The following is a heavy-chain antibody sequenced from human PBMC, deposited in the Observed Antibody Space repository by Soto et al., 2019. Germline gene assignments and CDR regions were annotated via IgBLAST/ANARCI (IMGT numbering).Heavy chain of an antibody. Sequence: SETLSLTCTVSGGSISSGDYYWSWIRQPPGKGLEWIGYIYYSGSTYYNPSLKSRVTISVDTSKNQFSLKLSSVTAADTAVYYCARAPGYYDSSGYYYGGYFDYWGQGTLVNVS. V-gene: IGHV4-30-4*01. CDR2: IYYSGST. CDR1: GGSISSGDYY. D-gene: IGHD3-22*01. J-gene: IGHJ4*02. CDR3: ARAPGYYDSSGYYYGGYFDY.